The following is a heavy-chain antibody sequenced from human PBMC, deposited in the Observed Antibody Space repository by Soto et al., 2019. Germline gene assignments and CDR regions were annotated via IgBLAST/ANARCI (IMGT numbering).Heavy chain of an antibody. D-gene: IGHD3-22*01. J-gene: IGHJ4*02. Sequence: SVKVSCNGSGGTFSSYAISWVRQAPGQGLEWMGGIIPIFGTANYAQKFQGRVTITADESTSTAYMELSSLRSEDTAVYYCARDGSGYFVYYFDYWGQGTLVNVSS. CDR2: IIPIFGTA. CDR1: GGTFSSYA. CDR3: ARDGSGYFVYYFDY. V-gene: IGHV1-69*01.